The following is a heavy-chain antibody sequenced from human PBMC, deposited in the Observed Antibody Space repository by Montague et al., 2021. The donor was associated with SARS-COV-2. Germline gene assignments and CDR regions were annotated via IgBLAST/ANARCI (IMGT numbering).Heavy chain of an antibody. CDR1: GGSISRYS. CDR3: ARVGRGSSWYEVAFDI. J-gene: IGHJ3*02. D-gene: IGHD6-13*01. Sequence: SETLSLTCTVSGGSISRYSWNWIRQPPGKGLEWIGYIYNSGSTNYNPSLTSRVTISVDTSKNQFSLKLSSVAAAATAAYYCARVGRGSSWYEVAFDIWGQGTMVTVSS. V-gene: IGHV4-59*01. CDR2: IYNSGST.